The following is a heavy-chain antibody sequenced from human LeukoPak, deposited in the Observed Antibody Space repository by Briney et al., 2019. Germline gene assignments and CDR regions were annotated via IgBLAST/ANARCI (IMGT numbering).Heavy chain of an antibody. V-gene: IGHV3-9*01. CDR1: GFIFDDYA. CDR3: AKDRLPVGVLFDF. J-gene: IGHJ4*02. Sequence: GRSLRLSCAASGFIFDDYAMHWVRQAPGKGLEWVSRISWNSGSIGYADSVMGRFTISRDNAKNSLYLLMNSLRGEDTALYYCAKDRLPVGVLFDFWGQGTLVTVSS. CDR2: ISWNSGSI. D-gene: IGHD1-26*01.